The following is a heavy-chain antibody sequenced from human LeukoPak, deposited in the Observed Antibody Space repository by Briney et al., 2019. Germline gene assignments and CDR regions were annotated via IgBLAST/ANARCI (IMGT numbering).Heavy chain of an antibody. CDR3: ARMPCSGGSCYPDY. CDR2: IIPILGIA. V-gene: IGHV1-69*02. CDR1: GGTFSSYT. D-gene: IGHD2-15*01. J-gene: IGHJ4*02. Sequence: SVKVSCKASGGTFSSYTISWVRQAPGQGLEWMGRIIPILGIANYAQKFQGRVTITADKSTSTAYMEMSSLRSEDTAVYYCARMPCSGGSCYPDYWGQGTLVTVSS.